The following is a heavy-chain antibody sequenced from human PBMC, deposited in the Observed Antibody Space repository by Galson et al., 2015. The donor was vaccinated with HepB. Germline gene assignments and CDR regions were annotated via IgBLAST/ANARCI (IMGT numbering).Heavy chain of an antibody. CDR1: GFTFSTYG. V-gene: IGHV3-33*01. CDR2: IWYDGSNK. D-gene: IGHD1-26*01. J-gene: IGHJ4*02. CDR3: ARDRATSFLVGGIDLALGY. Sequence: SLRLSCAASGFTFSTYGMHWVRQAPGKGLEWVAVIWYDGSNKYYADSVKGRFTISRDNSKNTLYLQMNSLRAEDTAVYYCARDRATSFLVGGIDLALGYWGQGTLVIVSS.